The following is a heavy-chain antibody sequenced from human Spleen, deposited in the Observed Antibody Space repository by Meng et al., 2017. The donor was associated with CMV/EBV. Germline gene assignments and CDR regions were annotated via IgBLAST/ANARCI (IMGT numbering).Heavy chain of an antibody. CDR3: ARQVGDKRNYFDY. J-gene: IGHJ4*02. V-gene: IGHV6-1*01. D-gene: IGHD2-15*01. CDR1: GESVSSNSAA. CDR2: TYYRSKWYK. Sequence: QSGPGLLKPYQTLPLTSATSGESVSSNSAAWNWIRRSPSRGLEWLVRTYYRSKWYKDYAVSVKSRITINPDTSKNQFSLQLSSVTPEDTAVYXCARQVGDKRNYFDYWGQGTLVTVSS.